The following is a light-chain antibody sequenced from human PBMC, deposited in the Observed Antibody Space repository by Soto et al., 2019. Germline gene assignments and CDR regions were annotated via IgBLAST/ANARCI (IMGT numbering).Light chain of an antibody. V-gene: IGKV3-15*01. CDR1: QSVSTN. CDR2: GAS. J-gene: IGKJ5*01. CDR3: HQYNSWPPIT. Sequence: EVVLTQAPGTLSVSPGERATVSCRSSQSVSTNLAWYQQKPGQAPRLLIYGASTRATGIPARFSGSGSGTEFTLTISSLQSEDFAVYYCHQYNSWPPITFGQGTRLEN.